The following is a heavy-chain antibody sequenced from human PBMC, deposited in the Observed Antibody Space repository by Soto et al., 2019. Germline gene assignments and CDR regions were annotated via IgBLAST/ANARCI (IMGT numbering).Heavy chain of an antibody. D-gene: IGHD3-9*01. CDR1: GFTFSDYW. CDR2: INSNGRTI. CDR3: ARERLRHSFDP. Sequence: GGSLRLSCAASGFTFSDYWMHWVRQAPGKGLVWVSRINSNGRTISYADSVKGRFTISRDNAKNTLYLQMNSLRVEDTAVYYCARERLRHSFDPWGQGTPVTVSS. J-gene: IGHJ5*02. V-gene: IGHV3-74*01.